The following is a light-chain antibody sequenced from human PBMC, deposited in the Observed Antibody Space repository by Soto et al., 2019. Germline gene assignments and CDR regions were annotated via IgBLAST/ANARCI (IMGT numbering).Light chain of an antibody. V-gene: IGLV2-14*03. J-gene: IGLJ2*01. CDR2: DVN. CDR1: SSDIGAYNY. CDR3: TSWTTSTTMI. Sequence: QSALTQPASVSGSPGQSITISCTGTSSDIGAYNYVSWYQQHQGKAPKLMIYDVNIRPSGVSNRFSGSKSGNTASLTISGLQAEDEADYYCTSWTTSTTMIFGGGTKLTVL.